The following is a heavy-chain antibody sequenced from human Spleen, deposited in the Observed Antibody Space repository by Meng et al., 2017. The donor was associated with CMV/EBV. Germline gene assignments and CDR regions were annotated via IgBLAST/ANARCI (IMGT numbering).Heavy chain of an antibody. D-gene: IGHD6-6*01. Sequence: SETLSLTCTVSGGSISSGDYYWSWIRQPPGKGLEWIGYIYYSGSTYYNPSLKSRVTISVDTSKNQFSLKLSSVTAADTAVYYCARVGTTPRPYHFDYWGLGTLVTVSS. V-gene: IGHV4-30-4*08. CDR1: GGSISSGDYY. CDR2: IYYSGST. J-gene: IGHJ4*02. CDR3: ARVGTTPRPYHFDY.